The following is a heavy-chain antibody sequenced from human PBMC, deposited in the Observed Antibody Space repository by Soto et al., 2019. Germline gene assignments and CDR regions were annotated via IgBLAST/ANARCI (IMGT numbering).Heavy chain of an antibody. Sequence: QVQLVESGGGVVQPGRSLRLSCAASGFTFSSYGMHWVRQAPGKGLEWVAVISYDGSNKYYADSVKGRFTISRDNSKNTLYLQMNSLRAEDTAVYYCAKDLWLELRVGWFDPWGQGTLVTVSS. CDR2: ISYDGSNK. J-gene: IGHJ5*02. V-gene: IGHV3-30*18. D-gene: IGHD1-7*01. CDR1: GFTFSSYG. CDR3: AKDLWLELRVGWFDP.